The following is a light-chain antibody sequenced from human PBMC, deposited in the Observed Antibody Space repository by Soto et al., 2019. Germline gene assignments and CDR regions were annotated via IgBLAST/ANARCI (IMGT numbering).Light chain of an antibody. Sequence: EIVLTQSPGTLSLSPGERATLSCRASQSVSNNYLAWYQQKPGQTPTLLIYCACTRATALPARFSGSGSGTEFTLTNTSLQSKDVAVYYCEQYNKWPLTVGRGTKVDIK. CDR3: EQYNKWPLT. V-gene: IGKV3-15*01. J-gene: IGKJ4*01. CDR1: QSVSNN. CDR2: CAC.